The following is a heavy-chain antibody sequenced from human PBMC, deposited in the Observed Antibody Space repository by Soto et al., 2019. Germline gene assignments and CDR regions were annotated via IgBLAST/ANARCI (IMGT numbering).Heavy chain of an antibody. V-gene: IGHV4-39*01. CDR2: IYYNGST. D-gene: IGHD2-15*01. Sequence: PSETLSLTCTVSGGSISSSIYYGGWIRQPPGKGLEWIGTIYYNGSTYYNPSLKSRVTLSVDTSKNQFSLKLTSVTASDTALYYCARQRVIPATPTNWFDPWGQGTLVTVSS. J-gene: IGHJ5*02. CDR1: GGSISSSIYY. CDR3: ARQRVIPATPTNWFDP.